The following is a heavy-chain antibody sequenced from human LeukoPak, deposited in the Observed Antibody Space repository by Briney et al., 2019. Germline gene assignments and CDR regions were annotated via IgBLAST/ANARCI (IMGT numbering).Heavy chain of an antibody. V-gene: IGHV3-53*01. D-gene: IGHD4-17*01. Sequence: GGSLRLSCAASGFTVSKNYMSWVRQAPGKGLEWVSVIYSGGSTYNADSVKGRFTISRDNSKNTLYLQMNRLRAEDTAVYYCARVPYGDSQGYWGQGTLVTVSS. CDR3: ARVPYGDSQGY. CDR2: IYSGGST. J-gene: IGHJ4*02. CDR1: GFTVSKNY.